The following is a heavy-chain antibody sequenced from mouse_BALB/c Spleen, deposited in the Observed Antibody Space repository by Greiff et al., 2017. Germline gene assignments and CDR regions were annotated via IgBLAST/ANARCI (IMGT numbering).Heavy chain of an antibody. J-gene: IGHJ2*01. CDR2: ISSGSSTI. V-gene: IGHV5-17*02. CDR1: GFTFSSFG. Sequence: EVQGVESGGGLVQPGGSRKLSCAASGFTFSSFGMHWVRQAPEKGLEWVAYISSGSSTIYYADTVKGRFTISRDNPKNTLFLQMTSLRSEDTAMYDCARFGYYFDYWGQGTTLTVSS. CDR3: ARFGYYFDY.